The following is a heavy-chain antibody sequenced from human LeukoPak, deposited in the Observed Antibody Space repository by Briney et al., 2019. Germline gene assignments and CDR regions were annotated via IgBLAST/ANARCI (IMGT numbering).Heavy chain of an antibody. V-gene: IGHV1-69*04. Sequence: SVKVSCKASGGTFSSYAISWVRQAPGQGLEWMGRIIPIPGIANYAQKFQGRVTITADKSTSTAYMELSSLRSEDTAVYYCARDSAYGMDVWGQGTTVTVSS. CDR3: ARDSAYGMDV. D-gene: IGHD1-26*01. CDR2: IIPIPGIA. CDR1: GGTFSSYA. J-gene: IGHJ6*02.